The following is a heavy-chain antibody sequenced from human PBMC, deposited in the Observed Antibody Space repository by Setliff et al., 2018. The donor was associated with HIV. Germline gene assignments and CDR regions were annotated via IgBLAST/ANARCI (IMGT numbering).Heavy chain of an antibody. J-gene: IGHJ4*02. D-gene: IGHD1-26*01. V-gene: IGHV4-34*01. CDR1: GGSFSGYH. CDR3: ARGKGGLVGPAEFDY. Sequence: SETLSPTSVAYGGSFSGYHWNWIRQFPGKGLEWSGEINHTGNTQYNPTLKSRVTMSEETSNNQFSLKLKAVNAADTAIYFCARGKGGLVGPAEFDYWGPGTLVTVSS. CDR2: INHTGNT.